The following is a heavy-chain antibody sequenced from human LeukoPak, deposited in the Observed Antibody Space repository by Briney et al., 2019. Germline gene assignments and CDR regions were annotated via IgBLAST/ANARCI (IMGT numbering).Heavy chain of an antibody. CDR3: ARHETGPYFDY. V-gene: IGHV5-51*01. D-gene: IGHD1-1*01. CDR1: GYIFTNYW. J-gene: IGHJ4*02. CDR2: IYPGDSDT. Sequence: GESLKISCKGSGYIFTNYWIGWVRQMPGKGLEWMGLIYPGDSDTRYSPSFQGQVTISADRSISTAYLQWSSLKASDTAMYYCARHETGPYFDYWGQGTLVTVSS.